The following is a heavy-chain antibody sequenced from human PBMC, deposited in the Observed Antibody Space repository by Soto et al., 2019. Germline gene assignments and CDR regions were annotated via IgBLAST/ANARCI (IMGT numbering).Heavy chain of an antibody. CDR3: ARKDSGYADYMDV. D-gene: IGHD5-12*01. V-gene: IGHV4-31*03. J-gene: IGHJ6*03. Sequence: QVQLQESGPGLVKPSQTLSLTCTFYGGSISRGGYYWSWIRQHPGKGLEWIGYIYYSGGTYYNPTLKSRVTISVDTSENQFSLRLSSVTAADTAVYYCARKDSGYADYMDVWGKGTTVTVSS. CDR1: GGSISRGGYY. CDR2: IYYSGGT.